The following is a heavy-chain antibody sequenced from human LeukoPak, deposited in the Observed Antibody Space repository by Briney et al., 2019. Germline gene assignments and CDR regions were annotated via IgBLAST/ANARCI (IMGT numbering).Heavy chain of an antibody. V-gene: IGHV1-2*02. CDR3: ARDGAAPGKRFDY. Sequence: GAPVKVSCKTSGYTFTGYYMHWVRQAPGLGHEWVGLLNPNSGATNYAQKFQGRVTMTRDTSISTAYMELSSLTSDDTAVYFCARDGAAPGKRFDYWGQGALVTVSS. CDR2: LNPNSGAT. J-gene: IGHJ4*02. D-gene: IGHD6-13*01. CDR1: GYTFTGYY.